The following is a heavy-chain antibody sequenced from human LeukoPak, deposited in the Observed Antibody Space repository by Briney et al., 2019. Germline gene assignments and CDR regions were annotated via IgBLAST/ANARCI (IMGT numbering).Heavy chain of an antibody. D-gene: IGHD5-12*01. CDR3: ARYSYSGYHFDY. V-gene: IGHV4-59*08. J-gene: IGHJ4*02. CDR2: IYYTGST. CDR1: GDSISNYY. Sequence: SETLSLTCSVSGDSISNYYWSWIRQPPGKGLGWIGYIYYTGSTNYTPSVKGRVTISLDKSKNQFSLKLTSVTAADTAVYYCARYSYSGYHFDYWGRGARVTVSS.